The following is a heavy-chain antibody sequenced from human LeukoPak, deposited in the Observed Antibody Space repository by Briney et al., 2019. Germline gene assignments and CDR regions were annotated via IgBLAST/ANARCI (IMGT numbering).Heavy chain of an antibody. D-gene: IGHD1-26*01. Sequence: PSETLSLTCTVSGGSISSYYWSWIQQPAGKGLEWIGRIYTSGSTNYNPSLKSRVTMSVDTSKNQFSLKLSSVTAADTAVYYCARDKRGGSYYEDDAFDIWGQGTMVTVSS. V-gene: IGHV4-4*07. CDR2: IYTSGST. J-gene: IGHJ3*02. CDR1: GGSISSYY. CDR3: ARDKRGGSYYEDDAFDI.